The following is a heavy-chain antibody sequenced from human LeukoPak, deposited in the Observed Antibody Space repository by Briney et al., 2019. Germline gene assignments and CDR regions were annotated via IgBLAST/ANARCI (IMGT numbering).Heavy chain of an antibody. V-gene: IGHV4-34*01. CDR1: GGSFSGYY. J-gene: IGHJ6*02. D-gene: IGHD6-19*01. Sequence: PSETLSLTCAVYGGSFSGYYWSWIRQPPGKGLEWIGEINHSGSTNYNPSLKSRVTISVDTSKNQFSLKLSSVTAADTAVYYCASDPTAVAGTPGDYGMDVWGQGTTVTVSS. CDR3: ASDPTAVAGTPGDYGMDV. CDR2: INHSGST.